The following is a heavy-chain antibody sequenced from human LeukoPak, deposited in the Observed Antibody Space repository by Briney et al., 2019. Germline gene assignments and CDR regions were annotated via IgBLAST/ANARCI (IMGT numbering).Heavy chain of an antibody. CDR1: GFTFSSYA. V-gene: IGHV3-30*04. CDR2: ISYDGSNK. Sequence: PGRSLSLSCAASGFTFSSYAMHWVRQAPGKGLEWVAVISYDGSNKYYADSVKGRFTISRDNSKNTLYLQMNSLRAEDTAVYYCARERVRGYSYGYLDYWGQGTLVTVSS. J-gene: IGHJ4*02. D-gene: IGHD5-18*01. CDR3: ARERVRGYSYGYLDY.